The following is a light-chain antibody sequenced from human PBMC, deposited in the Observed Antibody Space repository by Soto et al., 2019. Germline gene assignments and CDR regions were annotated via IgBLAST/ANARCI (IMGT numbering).Light chain of an antibody. CDR3: QSYDNSLSGPVV. CDR2: GDT. CDR1: SSNIGAGYD. J-gene: IGLJ2*01. Sequence: QSVLTQPPSVSGAPGQRVTISCTGSSSNIGAGYDVHWYQQLPGTAPKLLIYGDTNRPSGVPDRFSGSKSGTSASLAITGLQAEDEADYYCQSYDNSLSGPVVFGGGTQLTVL. V-gene: IGLV1-40*01.